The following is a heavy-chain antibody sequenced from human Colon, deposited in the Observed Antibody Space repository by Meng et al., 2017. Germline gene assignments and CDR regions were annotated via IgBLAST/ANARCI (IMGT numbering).Heavy chain of an antibody. D-gene: IGHD6-13*01. J-gene: IGHJ4*02. CDR1: GFTFSSYA. Sequence: GQVVGSGWGLVQPGGTLRLSCAASGFTFSSYAMSWVRQAPGKGLELISAISGSGGAAYYVDSVRGRFTISRDNSKSTLYLQMDSLRADDTAVYYCAKDPRYTSRWFNDYWGQGTLVTVSS. V-gene: IGHV3-23*04. CDR2: ISGSGGAA. CDR3: AKDPRYTSRWFNDY.